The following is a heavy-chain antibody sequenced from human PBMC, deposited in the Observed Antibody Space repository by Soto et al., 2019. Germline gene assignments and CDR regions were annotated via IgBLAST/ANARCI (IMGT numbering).Heavy chain of an antibody. Sequence: GGSLRLSCAASGFTFSNAWMSWVHQAPGKGLEWVGRIKSKTDGGTTDYAAPVKGRFTISRDDSKNTLYLQMNSLKTEDTAVYYCTTVSGWSGYDVGGMDVWGQGTTVTVSS. J-gene: IGHJ6*02. D-gene: IGHD3-3*01. CDR2: IKSKTDGGTT. V-gene: IGHV3-15*01. CDR1: GFTFSNAW. CDR3: TTVSGWSGYDVGGMDV.